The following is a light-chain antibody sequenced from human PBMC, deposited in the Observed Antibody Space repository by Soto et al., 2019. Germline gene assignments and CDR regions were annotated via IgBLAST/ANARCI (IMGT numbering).Light chain of an antibody. V-gene: IGLV1-51*02. CDR2: ENN. CDR1: SSNIGNHY. CDR3: GTWDSSLSAYV. J-gene: IGLJ1*01. Sequence: QSVLTQPPAVSAAPGQKVTISCSGSSSNIGNHYVSWYQHLPRTAPKLLIYENNKRPSGIPDRFSGSKSGTSVTLGITGPQTGDEADYYCGTWDSSLSAYVFGTGTKVTVL.